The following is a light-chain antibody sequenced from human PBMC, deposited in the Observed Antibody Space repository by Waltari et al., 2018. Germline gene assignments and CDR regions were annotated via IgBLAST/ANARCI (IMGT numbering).Light chain of an antibody. V-gene: IGLV3-21*03. J-gene: IGLJ1*01. Sequence: SYVLTQPSSLSVAPGKTARITCGGDNIGRLTGPCYQQKPGQAPVLVVDDDSARPSGIPGRCSCSNSGNTATLTISRVEPGDEADFYCPVWDSSGDHPGYVFGPGTKVTVL. CDR3: PVWDSSGDHPGYV. CDR2: DDS. CDR1: NIGRLT.